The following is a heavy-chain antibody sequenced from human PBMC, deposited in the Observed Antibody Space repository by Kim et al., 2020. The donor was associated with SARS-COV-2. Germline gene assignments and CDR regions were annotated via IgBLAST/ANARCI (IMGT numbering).Heavy chain of an antibody. CDR3: ARAWGSSGWWGEATIYYGMDV. J-gene: IGHJ6*02. CDR2: IYYSRST. CDR1: GGSIRSGGYY. V-gene: IGHV4-31*03. Sequence: SETLSLTCTVSGGSIRSGGYYWSWIRQHPGKGLEWIGYIYYSRSTYYNPSLKSRVTISVDTSKNQFSLKLSSVTTADTAVYYCARAWGSSGWWGEATIYYGMDVWGQGTTVTVSS. D-gene: IGHD6-19*01.